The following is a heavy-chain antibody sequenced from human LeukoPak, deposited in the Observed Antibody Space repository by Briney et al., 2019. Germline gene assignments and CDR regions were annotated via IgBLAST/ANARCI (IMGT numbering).Heavy chain of an antibody. Sequence: ASVKVSCKASGGTSSSYAISWVRQAPGQGLEWMGGIIPIFGTANYAQKFQGRVTITADKSTSIAYMELSSLRSEDTAVYYCARAHYGGNSGSGFDYWGQGTLVTVSS. CDR3: ARAHYGGNSGSGFDY. D-gene: IGHD4-23*01. CDR1: GGTSSSYA. J-gene: IGHJ4*02. V-gene: IGHV1-69*06. CDR2: IIPIFGTA.